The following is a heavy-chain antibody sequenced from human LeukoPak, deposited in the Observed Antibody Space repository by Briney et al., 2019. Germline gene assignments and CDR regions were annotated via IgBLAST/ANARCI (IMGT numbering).Heavy chain of an antibody. Sequence: ASVKVSCKASGYTFATYGFCWVRQAPGHGLEWMGWISANSGKTDYAQKFQGRVTMTTDTSTTTAYMELRSLRPDDTALYFCAKVAGDRMDLWGQGTLLTVSS. CDR3: AKVAGDRMDL. V-gene: IGHV1-18*01. CDR2: ISANSGKT. J-gene: IGHJ5*02. D-gene: IGHD6-13*01. CDR1: GYTFATYG.